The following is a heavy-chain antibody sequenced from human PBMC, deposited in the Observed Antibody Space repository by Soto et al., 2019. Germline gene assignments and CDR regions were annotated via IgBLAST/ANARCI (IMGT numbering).Heavy chain of an antibody. J-gene: IGHJ5*02. V-gene: IGHV3-23*01. Sequence: PGGSLRLSCAASGFTFSSYAMSWVRQAPGKGLGWVSAISGSGGSTYYADSVKGRFTISRDNSKNTLYLQMNSLRAEDTAVYYCAKRAAAVAGRVPPSSFDPWGQGTLVTVSS. CDR3: AKRAAAVAGRVPPSSFDP. CDR2: ISGSGGST. CDR1: GFTFSSYA. D-gene: IGHD6-19*01.